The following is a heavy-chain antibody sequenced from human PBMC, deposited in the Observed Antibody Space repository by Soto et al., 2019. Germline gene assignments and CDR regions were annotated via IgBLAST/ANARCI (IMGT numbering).Heavy chain of an antibody. V-gene: IGHV4-39*01. CDR2: IFYSGST. Sequence: PSETLSLTCTVSGGSISSSTYYWGWIRQPPGKGLEWIGSIFYSGSTYYNPSLESRVTISVDTSNNQFSLKLRTVTAADTAVYYCARGDAFHIWGQGTMVTVSS. J-gene: IGHJ3*02. CDR1: GGSISSSTYY. CDR3: ARGDAFHI.